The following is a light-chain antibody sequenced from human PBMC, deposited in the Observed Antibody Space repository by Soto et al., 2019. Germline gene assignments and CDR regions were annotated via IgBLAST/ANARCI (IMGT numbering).Light chain of an antibody. CDR1: SSDIGRNY. J-gene: IGLJ1*01. CDR2: ENN. V-gene: IGLV1-51*02. CDR3: GTWDSSLTTYV. Sequence: QSVLTQPPSVFAAPGQKVTISCSGSSSDIGRNYVSWYQHPPGTAPKLLIYENNKRPSGIPDRLSGSKSGSSATLGITGLQTGDEADYYCGTWDSSLTTYVFGPGTKVTVL.